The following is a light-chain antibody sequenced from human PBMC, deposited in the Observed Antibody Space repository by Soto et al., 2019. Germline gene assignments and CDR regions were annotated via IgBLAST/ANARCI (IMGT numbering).Light chain of an antibody. CDR3: QQLYTYPYT. J-gene: IGKJ2*01. V-gene: IGKV1-9*01. CDR2: SAS. Sequence: IQLTQSPTSLSASVGDRVTIPCRASQDIDSYLAWYQRKPGEAPKLLIYSASTLQSGVPSRFSGRGSGTDFTLSISSLQPEDFATYYCQQLYTYPYTFGQGTKVEIK. CDR1: QDIDSY.